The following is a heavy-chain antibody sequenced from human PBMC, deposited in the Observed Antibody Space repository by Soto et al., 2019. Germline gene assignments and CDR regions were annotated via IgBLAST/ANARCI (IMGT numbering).Heavy chain of an antibody. CDR3: ARVLVDYDFWSGYYISRWFDS. V-gene: IGHV4-59*01. J-gene: IGHJ5*01. Sequence: SETLSLTCTVSGGSISSYYWSWIRQPPGKGLEWIGYIYYSGSTNYNPSLKSRVTISVDTSKNQFSLKLSSVTAADTAVYYCARVLVDYDFWSGYYISRWFDSWGQGSLVTVSS. D-gene: IGHD3-3*01. CDR1: GGSISSYY. CDR2: IYYSGST.